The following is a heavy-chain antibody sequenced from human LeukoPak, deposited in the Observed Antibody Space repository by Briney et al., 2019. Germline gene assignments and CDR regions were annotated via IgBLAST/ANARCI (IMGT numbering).Heavy chain of an antibody. J-gene: IGHJ4*02. Sequence: GGSLRLSCAASGFTFSSYGMHWVRQAPGKGLEWVAVISYDGSNKYYADSVKGRLTISRDNSKNTVYLQMNSLRPEDTAVYYCVRNLATIRHYFDYWGQGTLVTVSS. CDR1: GFTFSSYG. V-gene: IGHV3-30*03. CDR2: ISYDGSNK. CDR3: VRNLATIRHYFDY. D-gene: IGHD5-24*01.